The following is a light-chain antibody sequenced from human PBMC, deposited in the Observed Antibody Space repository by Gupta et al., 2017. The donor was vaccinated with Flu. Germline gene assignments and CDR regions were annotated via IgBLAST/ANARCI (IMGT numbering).Light chain of an antibody. CDR1: SSKRGSNN. V-gene: IGLV1-44*01. J-gene: IGLJ3*02. CDR2: SNN. CDR3: AAEDDSKNGWV. Sequence: RATISSSGSSSKRGSNNVCWHQQPAAPAPNLLMYSNNRRAAGAPDRFSATKYATSATVTSSGLQAEDEADYYCAAEDDSKNGWVFGGGTKLTVL.